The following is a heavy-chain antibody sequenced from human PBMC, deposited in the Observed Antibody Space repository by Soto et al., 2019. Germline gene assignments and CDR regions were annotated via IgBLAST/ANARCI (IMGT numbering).Heavy chain of an antibody. Sequence: QVQLVQSGAEVKKPGASVKVSCKASGYTFTSYDINWVRQATGQGLEWIGWMSPKTGNTGYAQNFQGRVTMTRNPSRSNAYMELSSLTSEDTAVYYCTRGPPDWGFDFWGQGTLVPVSS. D-gene: IGHD7-27*01. CDR3: TRGPPDWGFDF. CDR1: GYTFTSYD. CDR2: MSPKTGNT. V-gene: IGHV1-8*01. J-gene: IGHJ4*02.